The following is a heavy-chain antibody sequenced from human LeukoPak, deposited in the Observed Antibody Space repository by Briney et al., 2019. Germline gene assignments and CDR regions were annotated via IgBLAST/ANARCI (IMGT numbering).Heavy chain of an antibody. CDR2: IYTSGSN. J-gene: IGHJ3*01. Sequence: SETLSLTCTVSGVSISSYYWSWVRQPAGKGLEWIGRIYTSGSNNYNPSLKSGVTMSVDTSKNQFSLKLSSVTAADTAVYYCARDSYSSSWYVRAGTAFDLWGQGTMVTVSS. V-gene: IGHV4-4*07. CDR3: ARDSYSSSWYVRAGTAFDL. D-gene: IGHD6-13*01. CDR1: GVSISSYY.